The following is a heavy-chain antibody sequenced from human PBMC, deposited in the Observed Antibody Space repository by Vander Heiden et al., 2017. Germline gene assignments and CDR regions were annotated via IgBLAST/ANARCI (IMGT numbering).Heavy chain of an antibody. D-gene: IGHD3-22*01. CDR1: GYILTELS. V-gene: IGHV1-24*01. Sequence: QVQLVQSGAEVRKPGASVKVSCKVSGYILTELSMHWARQAPGKGLEWMGGFDPDDGETIYAQNLQGRVTTTEDTSTNTAYMELSSLRSEDTAVYYCATLPYFYDSSTYGSFDFWGQGTLGTVSS. J-gene: IGHJ4*02. CDR2: FDPDDGET. CDR3: ATLPYFYDSSTYGSFDF.